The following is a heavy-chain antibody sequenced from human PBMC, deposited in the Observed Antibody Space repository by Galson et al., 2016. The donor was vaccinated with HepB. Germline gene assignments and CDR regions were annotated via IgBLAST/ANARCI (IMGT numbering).Heavy chain of an antibody. D-gene: IGHD5-18*01. CDR3: ARDPDTSSKVDV. CDR2: ISSGGGPT. V-gene: IGHV3-11*01. CDR1: GFRFSDHY. J-gene: IGHJ6*02. Sequence: SLRLSCAASGFRFSDHYMSWIRQVPGKGLESIARISSGGGPTYYAESVRGRFTISRDDAKNSLYLQLNSLRAKDTAVYYCARDPDTSSKVDVWGQGTSVIVSS.